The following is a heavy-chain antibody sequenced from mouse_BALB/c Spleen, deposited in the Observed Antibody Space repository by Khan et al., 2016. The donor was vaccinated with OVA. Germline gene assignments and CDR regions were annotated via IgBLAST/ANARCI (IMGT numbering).Heavy chain of an antibody. CDR3: ASVGGAAPFAY. J-gene: IGHJ3*01. CDR1: GFTFSDYG. V-gene: IGHV5-15*02. Sequence: EVELVESGGGLVQPGGSRKLSCAASGFTFSDYGMAWVRQAPGKGPEWVAFISDLEYNFYYADTVTGRFTLSREHAKNTLYLEMSSLRSGDTAVYYCASVGGAAPFAYWGQGTLVTVSA. CDR2: ISDLEYNF.